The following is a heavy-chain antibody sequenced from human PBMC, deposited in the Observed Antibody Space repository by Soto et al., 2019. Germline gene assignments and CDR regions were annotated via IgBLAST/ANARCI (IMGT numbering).Heavy chain of an antibody. Sequence: QVQLVQSGAEVKKPGASVKVSCKASGYTFTSYGISWVRQAPGQGLEWMGWISAYNGNTKNAQKLQGRVTMTTDSSTSTGYMELRSLRSDTTAVYYCASDLSGREDYWGQGTLVTVSS. D-gene: IGHD5-12*01. CDR2: ISAYNGNT. V-gene: IGHV1-18*01. J-gene: IGHJ4*02. CDR1: GYTFTSYG. CDR3: ASDLSGREDY.